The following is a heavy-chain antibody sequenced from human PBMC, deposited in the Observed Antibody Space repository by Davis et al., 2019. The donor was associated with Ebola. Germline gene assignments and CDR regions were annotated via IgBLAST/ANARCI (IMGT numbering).Heavy chain of an antibody. CDR2: ISGSGGST. V-gene: IGHV3-23*01. J-gene: IGHJ4*02. CDR3: ARTAWYDFWSGYPHYFDY. D-gene: IGHD3-3*01. Sequence: GESLKISCAASGFTFSDYYMSWVRQAPGKGLEWVSAISGSGGSTYYADSVKGRFTISRDNSKNTLYLQMNNLRAEDTAVYYCARTAWYDFWSGYPHYFDYWGQGTLVTVSS. CDR1: GFTFSDYY.